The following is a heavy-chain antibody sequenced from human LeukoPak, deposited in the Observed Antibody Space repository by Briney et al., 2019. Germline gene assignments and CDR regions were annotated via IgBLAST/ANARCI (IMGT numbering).Heavy chain of an antibody. CDR3: AKGYCSVTNCPGDC. CDR2: ISYDGSNK. J-gene: IGHJ4*02. V-gene: IGHV3-30*03. Sequence: GGSLRLSCAASGFTFSSYSMNWVRQAPGKGLEWVAVISYDGSNKYYADSVKGRFTISRDNSKDTLYLQMNSLRAEDTAVYYAAKGYCSVTNCPGDCWGQGTLVTVSS. D-gene: IGHD2-2*01. CDR1: GFTFSSYS.